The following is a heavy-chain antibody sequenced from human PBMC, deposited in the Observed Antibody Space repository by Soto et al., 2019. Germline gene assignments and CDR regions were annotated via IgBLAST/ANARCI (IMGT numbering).Heavy chain of an antibody. D-gene: IGHD3-10*01. CDR1: GFTFSTHG. CDR2: ISYDAKND. V-gene: IGHV3-30*18. CDR3: AKDIYGGNSGPSDS. J-gene: IGHJ1*01. Sequence: GGSLRLSCATSGFTFSTHGMHWVRQAPGKGLEWVAIISYDAKNDYYVDSVKGRFTISRDNSKNTVYLHMNSLRPEDTAMYYCAKDIYGGNSGPSDSWGQVTLATVSS.